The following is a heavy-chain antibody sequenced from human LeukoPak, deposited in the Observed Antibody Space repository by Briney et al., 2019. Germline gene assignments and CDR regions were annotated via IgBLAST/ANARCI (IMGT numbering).Heavy chain of an antibody. CDR2: ISSSGSTI. D-gene: IGHD4-17*01. CDR3: ARDDYGRVFDY. Sequence: GGSLRLSCAASGFTFNTYAMSWVRQAPGKGLEWVSYISSSGSTIYYADSVKGRFTISRDNAKNSLYLQMNSLRAEDTAVYYCARDDYGRVFDYWGQGTLVTVSS. J-gene: IGHJ4*02. V-gene: IGHV3-48*04. CDR1: GFTFNTYA.